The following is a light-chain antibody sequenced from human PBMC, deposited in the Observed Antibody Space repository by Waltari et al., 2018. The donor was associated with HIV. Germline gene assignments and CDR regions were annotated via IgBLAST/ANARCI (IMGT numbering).Light chain of an antibody. Sequence: QSALTQPASVSGSPGQSITISCTGTTSHVGGHNSVSWYQPHPPTAPKLVILDVSNRPSGVSNRFSGSKSGNTASLTISGLQAEDEAYYYCSSYTNSDTVVFGGGTKVTVL. V-gene: IGLV2-14*03. CDR3: SSYTNSDTVV. CDR1: TSHVGGHNS. CDR2: DVS. J-gene: IGLJ2*01.